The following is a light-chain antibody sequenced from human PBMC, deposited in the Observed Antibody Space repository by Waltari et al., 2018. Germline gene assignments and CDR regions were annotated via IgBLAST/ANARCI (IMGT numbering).Light chain of an antibody. CDR3: QQRSNLLT. J-gene: IGKJ4*01. V-gene: IGKV3-11*01. CDR2: DAS. CDR1: QSVNNF. Sequence: EVVLTQIPATLSLSPGERATLSCRASQSVNNFVGWYQQKSGQAPRLLIYDASNRAAGIPARFSGSGSGTEFTLTITSLEPEDFAIYYCQQRSNLLTFGGGTKVEIK.